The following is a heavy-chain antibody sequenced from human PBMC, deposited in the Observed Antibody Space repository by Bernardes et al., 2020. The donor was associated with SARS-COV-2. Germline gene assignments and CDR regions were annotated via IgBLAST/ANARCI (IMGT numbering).Heavy chain of an antibody. CDR1: GDSISSGNSY. CDR3: AREPGAVAGTWEYFSYGMDV. J-gene: IGHJ6*02. D-gene: IGHD6-19*01. Sequence: CTVSGDSISSGNSYWSWIRQPAGKGLEWIERNYTSGTTNYNPSLKSRVTMSVDTSKNQIALKLSSVTAAYTAVYYCAREPGAVAGTWEYFSYGMDVWGQGTTVTVYS. CDR2: NYTSGTT. V-gene: IGHV4-61*02.